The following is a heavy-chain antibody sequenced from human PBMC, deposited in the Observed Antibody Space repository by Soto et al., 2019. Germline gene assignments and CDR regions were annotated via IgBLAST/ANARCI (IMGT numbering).Heavy chain of an antibody. V-gene: IGHV3-23*01. CDR3: AGLVVVPAAIDIAEAGPREY. Sequence: GVSLRLSCAASGFTFSSYAMSWVRQAPGKGLEWVSAISGSGGSTYYADSVKGRFTISRDNSKNTLYLQMNSLRAEDTAVYYCAGLVVVPAAIDIAEAGPREYWGQGTLVTVSS. CDR2: ISGSGGST. CDR1: GFTFSSYA. J-gene: IGHJ4*02. D-gene: IGHD2-2*01.